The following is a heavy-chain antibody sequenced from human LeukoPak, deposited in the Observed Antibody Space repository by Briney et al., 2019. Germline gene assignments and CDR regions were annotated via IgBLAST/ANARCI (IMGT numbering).Heavy chain of an antibody. Sequence: QSGGSLRLSCAASGFTFSSYTFHWVRQAPGKGLEWVAVQDGNNKYYTDSVKGRFTISRDNSKNTLYLQMNSLRADDTAVYYCARDDRGYSGYHFDHWGQGTLVTVSS. CDR3: ARDDRGYSGYHFDH. D-gene: IGHD5-12*01. V-gene: IGHV3-30-3*01. J-gene: IGHJ4*02. CDR1: GFTFSSYT. CDR2: QDGNNK.